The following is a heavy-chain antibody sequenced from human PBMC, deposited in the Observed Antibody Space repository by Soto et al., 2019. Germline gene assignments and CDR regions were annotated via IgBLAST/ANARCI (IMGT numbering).Heavy chain of an antibody. CDR2: MNPNSGNT. CDR3: ARGVPELLWFGELLLFDP. CDR1: GYTFTSYD. V-gene: IGHV1-8*01. Sequence: ASVKVSCKASGYTFTSYDINWVRQATGQGLEWMGWMNPNSGNTGYAQEFQGRVTMTRNTSISTAYMELSSLRSEDTAVYYCARGVPELLWFGELLLFDPWGQGTLVTVS. J-gene: IGHJ5*02. D-gene: IGHD3-10*01.